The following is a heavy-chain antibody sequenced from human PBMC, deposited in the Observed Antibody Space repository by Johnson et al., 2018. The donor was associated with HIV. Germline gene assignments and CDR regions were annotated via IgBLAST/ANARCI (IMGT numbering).Heavy chain of an antibody. CDR1: GFTVSSNY. CDR2: IYSGGST. CDR3: AREDQDAFDI. V-gene: IGHV3-66*01. Sequence: VQLVESGGGLVQPGGSLRLSCAASGFTVSSNYMSWVRQAPGKGLEWVSGIYSGGSTYYADSVQGRFTISRDNSKKTLYLQMNSLRAEDTAVYYCAREDQDAFDIWGQGTMVTVSS. J-gene: IGHJ3*02.